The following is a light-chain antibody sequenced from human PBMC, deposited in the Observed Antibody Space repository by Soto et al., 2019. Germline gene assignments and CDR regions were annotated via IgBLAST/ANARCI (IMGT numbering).Light chain of an antibody. J-gene: IGLJ1*01. CDR2: EVS. Sequence: QSALTQPPSASGSPGQSVTSSCTGTSSDVGGYNYVSWYQQHPGKAPKLMIYEVSQRPSGVPDRFSGSKSGNTASLTVSGLQAEDEADYYCSSYAGSIHYVFGTGTKVTVL. CDR3: SSYAGSIHYV. V-gene: IGLV2-8*01. CDR1: SSDVGGYNY.